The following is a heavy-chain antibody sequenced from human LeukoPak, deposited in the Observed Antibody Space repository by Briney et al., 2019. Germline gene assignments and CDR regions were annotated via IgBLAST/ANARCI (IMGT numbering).Heavy chain of an antibody. V-gene: IGHV3-23*01. J-gene: IGHJ4*02. D-gene: IGHD4-17*01. CDR3: AKDPMTTVTTVDSD. Sequence: GGSLRLSCAASGFTFSSYAMSWVRQAPGKGVEWVSSISGSDSSTYYPDSVKGRFTISRDNSKNTLYLQMSSLRAEDTAVYYCAKDPMTTVTTVDSDWGQGTLVTVSS. CDR1: GFTFSSYA. CDR2: ISGSDSST.